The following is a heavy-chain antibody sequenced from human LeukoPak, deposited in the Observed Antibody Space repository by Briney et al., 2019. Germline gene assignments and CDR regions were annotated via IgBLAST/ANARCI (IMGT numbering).Heavy chain of an antibody. Sequence: ASVKVSCKASGGTFSSYAISWVRQAPGQGLEWMGGIIPIFGTANYAQKFQGRVTITADESTSTAYMELSSLRSEDTAVYYCARDHCSSTSCYYYYYGMDVWGQGTTVTVSS. J-gene: IGHJ6*02. CDR2: IIPIFGTA. V-gene: IGHV1-69*13. D-gene: IGHD2-2*01. CDR3: ARDHCSSTSCYYYYYGMDV. CDR1: GGTFSSYA.